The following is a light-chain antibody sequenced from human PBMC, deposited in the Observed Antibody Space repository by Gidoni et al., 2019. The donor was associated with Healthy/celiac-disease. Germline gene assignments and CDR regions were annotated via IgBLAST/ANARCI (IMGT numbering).Light chain of an antibody. CDR1: SLRSYY. V-gene: IGLV3-19*01. Sequence: SSELTQDPAVSVVLGQTVRITCQGDSLRSYYASWYQQKPGQAPVLVIYGKNNRHSGIPDRFSGSSSGNTASLTITGAQAEDEADYYCNSRDSSGNHVVFGGGTKLTVL. CDR3: NSRDSSGNHVV. J-gene: IGLJ2*01. CDR2: GKN.